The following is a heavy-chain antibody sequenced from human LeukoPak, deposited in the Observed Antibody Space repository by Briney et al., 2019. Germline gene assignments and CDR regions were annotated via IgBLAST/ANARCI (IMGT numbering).Heavy chain of an antibody. Sequence: SQTLSLTCTVSGGSIGMGSYYWSWIRQSAGKGMEWIGRIYTSGSTNYNPSLKSRVTISVDKSKNQFSLKLSSVTAADTAVYYCARVPGSSCGSDCYFDYWGQGTQVTVSS. CDR1: GGSIGMGSYY. D-gene: IGHD2-21*02. V-gene: IGHV4-61*02. CDR2: IYTSGST. J-gene: IGHJ4*02. CDR3: ARVPGSSCGSDCYFDY.